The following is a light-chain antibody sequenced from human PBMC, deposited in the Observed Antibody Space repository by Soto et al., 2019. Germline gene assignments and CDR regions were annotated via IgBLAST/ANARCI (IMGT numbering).Light chain of an antibody. CDR2: XNS. V-gene: IGLV1-40*01. Sequence: XXGAGYDVHWYQQLPGTAPKXXXXXNSNRPSGVPDRFSGSKSGXSASLAITGLQAEDEADYYCQSYDSSLSLDVFXTGTKLTVL. CDR3: QSYDSSLSLDV. J-gene: IGLJ1*01. CDR1: XXGAGYD.